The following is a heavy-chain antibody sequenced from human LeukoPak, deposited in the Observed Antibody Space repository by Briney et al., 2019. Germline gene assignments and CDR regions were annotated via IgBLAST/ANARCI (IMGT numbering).Heavy chain of an antibody. CDR1: GFTFSSYG. V-gene: IGHV3-30*18. D-gene: IGHD3-22*01. CDR2: TSGDGRNT. J-gene: IGHJ4*02. Sequence: PGGSLRLSCAASGFTFSSYGMHWVRQAPGKGLQWVAFTSGDGRNTYYVDSVKGRFSITRDNSKNTLYLQMNSLRTEDAAVYYCAKGGGYYYDPIDYWGQGTLVTVSS. CDR3: AKGGGYYYDPIDY.